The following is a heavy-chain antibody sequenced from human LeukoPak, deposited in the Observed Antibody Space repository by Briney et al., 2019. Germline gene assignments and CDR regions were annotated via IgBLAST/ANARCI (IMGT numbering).Heavy chain of an antibody. D-gene: IGHD5-24*01. V-gene: IGHV4-39*01. J-gene: IGHJ4*02. CDR3: ARRRDGYPIDY. CDR1: GGSISSSSYY. Sequence: SETLSLTCTVSGGSISSSSYYWGWIRQPPGKGLEWIGSIYYNGSTNYNPSLKSRVTISVDTSKNQFSLRLTSVTAADTAVYYCARRRDGYPIDYWGQGTLVTVSS. CDR2: IYYNGST.